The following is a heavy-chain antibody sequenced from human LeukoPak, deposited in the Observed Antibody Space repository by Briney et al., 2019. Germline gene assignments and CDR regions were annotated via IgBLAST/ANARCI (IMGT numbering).Heavy chain of an antibody. CDR3: ARVGITGTTFDP. Sequence: PSETQSLTCTVSGGSISSHYWSWIRQPPGKGLEWIGYIYYSGSTNYNPSLKSRVTISVDTSKNQFSLKLSSVTAADTAVYYCARVGITGTTFDPWGQGTLVTVSS. V-gene: IGHV4-59*11. D-gene: IGHD1-7*01. CDR2: IYYSGST. J-gene: IGHJ5*02. CDR1: GGSISSHY.